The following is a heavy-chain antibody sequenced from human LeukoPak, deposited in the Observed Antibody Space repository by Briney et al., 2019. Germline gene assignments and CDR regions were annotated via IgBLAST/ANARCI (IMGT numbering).Heavy chain of an antibody. CDR3: MRDRGSSDRSWFDP. CDR2: INPNSGAT. CDR1: GYSFIGHY. V-gene: IGHV1-2*02. Sequence: ASVEVSCKTSGYSFIGHYIHWVRQAPGQGLEWMGWINPNSGATKYSQTFQDRVTMTRDTSTSTVYMEVTGLTSDDTAVYYRMRDRGSSDRSWFDPWGQGTLVTVSS. D-gene: IGHD3-10*01. J-gene: IGHJ5*02.